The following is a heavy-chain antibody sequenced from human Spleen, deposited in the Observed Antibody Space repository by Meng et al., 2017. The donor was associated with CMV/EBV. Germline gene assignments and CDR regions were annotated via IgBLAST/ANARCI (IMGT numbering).Heavy chain of an antibody. V-gene: IGHV4-59*01. J-gene: IGHJ4*02. CDR1: GGSINSYY. Sequence: SETLSLTCTVSGGSINSYYWSWIRQPPGKGLEWIGYIYYSGRTNYNPSLKSRVTILVDMSKNQFSLKLSSVTAADTAVYYCAGQYCTSTSCVDYWGQGTLVTVSS. CDR2: IYYSGRT. CDR3: AGQYCTSTSCVDY. D-gene: IGHD2-2*01.